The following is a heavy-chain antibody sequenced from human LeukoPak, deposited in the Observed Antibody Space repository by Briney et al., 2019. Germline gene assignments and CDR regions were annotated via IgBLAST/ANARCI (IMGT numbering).Heavy chain of an antibody. V-gene: IGHV1-58*01. Sequence: SAKASCKAPGFTFSNPAERRVRQARGQRLEWIGSIVVGSGNTNYAQKFQERVTITRDMSTSTAYMELSSLRSEDTAVYYCTSDPTFYSGRYCFDYWGQGTLVTVSS. D-gene: IGHD1-26*01. CDR2: IVVGSGNT. J-gene: IGHJ4*02. CDR3: TSDPTFYSGRYCFDY. CDR1: GFTFSNPA.